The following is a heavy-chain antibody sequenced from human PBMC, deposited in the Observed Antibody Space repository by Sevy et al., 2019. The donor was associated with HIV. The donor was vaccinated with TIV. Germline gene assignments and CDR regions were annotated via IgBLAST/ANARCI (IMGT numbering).Heavy chain of an antibody. Sequence: ASVKVSCKASGYTFTGYYMHWVRQAPGQGLEWMGWINPNSGGTNYAQKFQGRVTMTRDTSISTAYMELSRLRSDDTAVYYCARGTYYYDSSGYDYFDYWGQGTLVTVSS. J-gene: IGHJ4*02. CDR3: ARGTYYYDSSGYDYFDY. D-gene: IGHD3-22*01. CDR1: GYTFTGYY. CDR2: INPNSGGT. V-gene: IGHV1-2*02.